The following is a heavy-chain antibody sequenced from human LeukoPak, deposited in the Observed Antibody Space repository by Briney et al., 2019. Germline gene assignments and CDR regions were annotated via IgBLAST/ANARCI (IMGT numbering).Heavy chain of an antibody. CDR1: GGTFSSYA. J-gene: IGHJ3*02. D-gene: IGHD3-22*01. CDR3: ASMIGGVTGAFDI. CDR2: IIPILGIA. V-gene: IGHV1-69*04. Sequence: SVTVSCKASGGTFSSYAISWVRQAPGQGLEWMGRIIPILGIANYAQKFQGRVTITADKSTSTAYMELSSLRSEDTAVYYCASMIGGVTGAFDIWGQGTMVRVSS.